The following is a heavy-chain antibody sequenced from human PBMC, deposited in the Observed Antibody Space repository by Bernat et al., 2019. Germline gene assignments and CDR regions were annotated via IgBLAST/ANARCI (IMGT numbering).Heavy chain of an antibody. J-gene: IGHJ4*02. D-gene: IGHD3-3*01. CDR2: IYSGGST. CDR1: GFTVSSNY. V-gene: IGHV3-66*01. Sequence: EVQLAESGGGLVQPGGSLRLSCAASGFTVSSNYMSWVRQAPGKGLEWVSVIYSGGSTYYADSVKGRFTISRDNSKNTLYLQMNSLRAEDTAVYYCARSSGGAYDFWSGYLDYWGQGTLVTVSS. CDR3: ARSSGGAYDFWSGYLDY.